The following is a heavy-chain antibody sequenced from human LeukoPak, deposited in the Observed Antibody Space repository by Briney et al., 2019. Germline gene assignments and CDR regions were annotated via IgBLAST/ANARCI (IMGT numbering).Heavy chain of an antibody. CDR3: ASGIAAAATAFDI. Sequence: ASVKVSCKASGYTFTGYYMHWVRQAPGQGLEWMGWINPNSGGTNYAQKFQGRVTMTRDTSISTAYMEPSRLRSDDTAVYYCASGIAAAATAFDIWGQGTMVTVSP. J-gene: IGHJ3*02. V-gene: IGHV1-2*02. CDR1: GYTFTGYY. CDR2: INPNSGGT. D-gene: IGHD6-13*01.